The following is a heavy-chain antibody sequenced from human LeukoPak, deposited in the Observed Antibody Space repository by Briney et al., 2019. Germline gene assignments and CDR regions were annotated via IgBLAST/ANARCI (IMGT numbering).Heavy chain of an antibody. CDR2: ISAYNGNT. CDR1: GYTFTSYG. D-gene: IGHD1-26*01. CDR3: ARPVGATKGVFDY. Sequence: ASVRVSCKASGYTFTSYGISWVRQAPGQGLEXXGWISAYNGNTNYAXKFQGRVTMTXDTSTSTAYMELRSLRSDDTAVYYCARPVGATKGVFDYWGQGTLVTVSS. V-gene: IGHV1-18*01. J-gene: IGHJ4*02.